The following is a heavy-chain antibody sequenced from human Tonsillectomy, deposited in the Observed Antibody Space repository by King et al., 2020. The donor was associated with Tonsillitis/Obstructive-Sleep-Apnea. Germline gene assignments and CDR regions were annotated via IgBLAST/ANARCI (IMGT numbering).Heavy chain of an antibody. J-gene: IGHJ6*03. CDR3: ARGRRTEDFWREYYMDV. D-gene: IGHD3-3*01. V-gene: IGHV1-2*04. CDR2: INPNSGGT. CDR1: GYTFTGYY. Sequence: QLVQSGAEVKKPGASVKVSCKASGYTFTGYYMHWVRQAPGQGLEWMGWINPNSGGTNYAQKFQGWVTMTRDTSISTAYMELSRLRSDDTAGYYCARGRRTEDFWREYYMDVWGKGTTFTVSS.